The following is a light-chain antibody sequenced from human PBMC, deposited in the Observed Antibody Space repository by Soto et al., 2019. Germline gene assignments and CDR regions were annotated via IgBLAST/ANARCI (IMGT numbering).Light chain of an antibody. CDR1: QVISRT. Sequence: AIQLTQSPSSLSASVGDRVTITCRTSQVISRTLAWYQQKPGKAPKSLIYDVSSLQSGVPSRFNGSGSGADFTLTISSLQPEDFATYYCQQFHNYPITFGQGTRLEIK. J-gene: IGKJ5*01. CDR3: QQFHNYPIT. CDR2: DVS. V-gene: IGKV1D-13*01.